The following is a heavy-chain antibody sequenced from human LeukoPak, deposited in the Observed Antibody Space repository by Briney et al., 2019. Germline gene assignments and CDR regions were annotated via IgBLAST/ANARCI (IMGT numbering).Heavy chain of an antibody. CDR1: GGSLRNYY. CDR3: ARPRLSFYFDL. D-gene: IGHD3-16*01. V-gene: IGHV4-59*01. J-gene: IGHJ4*02. CDR2: IYYSGST. Sequence: PSETLSLTCTVSGGSLRNYYWSWVRQSPGQGLEWIGYIYYSGSTNYNPSLKSRVTISVDTSKNQFSLRLTSVTAADTAVYYCARPRLSFYFDLWGQGALVTVSS.